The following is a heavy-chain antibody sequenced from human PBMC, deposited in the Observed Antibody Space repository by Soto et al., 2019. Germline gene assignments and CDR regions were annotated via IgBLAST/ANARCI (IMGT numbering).Heavy chain of an antibody. CDR2: FDSSGST. CDR1: GGSISSYY. CDR3: ARGGWKLFDY. Sequence: QVQLQESGPGLVKPSATLSLTCTVSGGSISSYYWSWIRQPPGKGLEWIGYFDSSGSTNYNPSLKSRVTISVDTSKNQFSLKLSSVTAADTAVYYCARGGWKLFDYWGQGTLVTVSS. J-gene: IGHJ4*02. D-gene: IGHD6-19*01. V-gene: IGHV4-59*01.